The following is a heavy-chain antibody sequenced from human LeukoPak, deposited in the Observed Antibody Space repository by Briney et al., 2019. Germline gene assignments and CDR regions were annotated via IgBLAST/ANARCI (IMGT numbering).Heavy chain of an antibody. D-gene: IGHD5-12*01. CDR3: APHWERDYDWQYYFDY. Sequence: PGGSLRLSCAASGFTFSDYYMSWIRQAPGKGLEWVSYISSSGSTIYYADSVKGRFTISRDDAKNSLYLQMNSLRAEDTAVYYCAPHWERDYDWQYYFDYWGQGTLVTVSS. CDR2: ISSSGSTI. CDR1: GFTFSDYY. J-gene: IGHJ4*02. V-gene: IGHV3-11*01.